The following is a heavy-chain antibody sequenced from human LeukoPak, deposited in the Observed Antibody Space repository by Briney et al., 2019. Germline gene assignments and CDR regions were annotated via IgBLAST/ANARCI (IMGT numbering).Heavy chain of an antibody. Sequence: ASVKVSCKASGYTLTNFDINWVRQPAGRGLEWMGWMNPSSGNTGYAQKYRGKVTLTSDNSISTAYMELSSLTSDDTAVYYCARLGRYDVGGWGQGTLVTVSS. V-gene: IGHV1-8*01. CDR1: GYTLTNFD. D-gene: IGHD3-16*01. CDR2: MNPSSGNT. CDR3: ARLGRYDVGG. J-gene: IGHJ4*02.